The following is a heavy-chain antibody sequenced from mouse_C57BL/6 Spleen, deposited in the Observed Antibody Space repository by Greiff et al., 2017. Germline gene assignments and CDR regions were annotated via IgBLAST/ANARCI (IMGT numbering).Heavy chain of an antibody. CDR3: ARTPSYSNSLMDY. CDR1: GYTFTSYW. Sequence: QVQLQQPGAELVKPGASVKLSCKASGYTFTSYWMHWVKQRPGQGLEWIGMIHPNSGSTNYNEKFKSKATLTVDKSSSTAYMQLSSLTSDDSAVYYCARTPSYSNSLMDYWGQGTSVTVSS. D-gene: IGHD2-5*01. J-gene: IGHJ4*01. CDR2: IHPNSGST. V-gene: IGHV1-64*01.